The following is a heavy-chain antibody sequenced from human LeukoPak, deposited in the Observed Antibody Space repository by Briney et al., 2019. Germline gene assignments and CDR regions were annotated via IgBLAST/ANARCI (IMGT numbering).Heavy chain of an antibody. CDR2: VSADGAKS. CDR1: GFRFDDFA. V-gene: IGHV3-43*02. J-gene: IGHJ3*02. Sequence: PGVSLRLSCAASGFRFDDFAMHWGRQSPGKGLEWVSLVSADGAKSYYAESVRGRFTISRDNSKNSLYLQMNTLRSEDTAFYYCAKEIDTLGTNAFDIWGHGTLVTVSS. CDR3: AKEIDTLGTNAFDI. D-gene: IGHD2-15*01.